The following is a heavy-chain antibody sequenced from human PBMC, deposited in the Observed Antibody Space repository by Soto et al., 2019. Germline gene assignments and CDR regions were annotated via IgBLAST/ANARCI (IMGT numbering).Heavy chain of an antibody. CDR3: ARRWGPTFDF. CDR1: GGSISSYY. D-gene: IGHD1-26*01. J-gene: IGHJ4*02. V-gene: IGHV4-59*01. Sequence: QVQLQESGPGLVKPSENLSLTCTVSGGSISSYYWSWIRQPPGKGLEWIGYIYYSGSTNYNPSLKSRVTISVDTSKNQFSLKLSSVTAADTAVYYCARRWGPTFDFWGQGTLVTVSS. CDR2: IYYSGST.